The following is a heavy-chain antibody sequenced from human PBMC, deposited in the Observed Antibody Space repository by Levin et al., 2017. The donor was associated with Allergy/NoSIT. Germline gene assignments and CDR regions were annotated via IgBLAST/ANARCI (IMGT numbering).Heavy chain of an antibody. CDR3: AHIPARPRGNEWTRYNWFHP. V-gene: IGHV2-5*02. CDR2: VYWDDAR. Sequence: SGPTLVKPTQTLTVTCSFSGFSLATNGVGVGWIRQPPGKALEWVALVYWDDARRYSPSLKNRLTITKDTSKNQVVLTLTNMDPVDTGTYYCAHIPARPRGNEWTRYNWFHPWGQGILVHVSS. D-gene: IGHD6-6*01. CDR1: GFSLATNGVG. J-gene: IGHJ5*02.